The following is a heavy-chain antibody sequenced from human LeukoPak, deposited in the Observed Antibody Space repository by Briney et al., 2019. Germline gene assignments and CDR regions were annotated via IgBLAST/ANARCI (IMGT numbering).Heavy chain of an antibody. Sequence: ASVKVSCKASGYTFTSYGISWVRQAPGQGLEWMGWISAYNGNTNYAQKLQGRVTMTTDTPTSTAYMELRSLRSDDTAVYYCARDVAAAGYYYYGMDVWGQGTTVTVSS. D-gene: IGHD6-13*01. CDR2: ISAYNGNT. CDR3: ARDVAAAGYYYYGMDV. CDR1: GYTFTSYG. V-gene: IGHV1-18*01. J-gene: IGHJ6*02.